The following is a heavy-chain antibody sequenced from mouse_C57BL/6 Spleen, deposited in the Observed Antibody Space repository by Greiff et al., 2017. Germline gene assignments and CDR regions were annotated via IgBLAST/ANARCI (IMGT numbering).Heavy chain of an antibody. CDR3: AIQTAQYYFDY. J-gene: IGHJ2*01. Sequence: EVQGVESGGGLVKPGGSLKLSCAASGFTFSSYTMSWVRQTPEKRLEWVATISGGGGNTYYPDSVKGRFTISRDHSKNTLYLQMCSLRSEDTALYYCAIQTAQYYFDYWGQGTTLTVSS. V-gene: IGHV5-9*01. D-gene: IGHD3-2*02. CDR1: GFTFSSYT. CDR2: ISGGGGNT.